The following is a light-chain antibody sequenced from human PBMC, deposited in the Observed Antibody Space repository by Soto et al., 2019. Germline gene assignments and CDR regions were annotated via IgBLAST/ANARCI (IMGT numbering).Light chain of an antibody. CDR3: QQTYRSPYT. Sequence: DIQMTQSPSSLSASVEDRVTITCRASQSISSYLNWYQQKPGKAPKFLIYVASTLQSGVPSRFSGSASGIDFTLTITSLQPEDFATYYCQQTYRSPYTFGQGTKLEIK. CDR2: VAS. CDR1: QSISSY. J-gene: IGKJ2*01. V-gene: IGKV1-39*01.